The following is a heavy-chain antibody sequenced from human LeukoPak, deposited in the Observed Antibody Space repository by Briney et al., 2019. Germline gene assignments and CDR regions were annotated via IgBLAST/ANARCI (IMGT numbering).Heavy chain of an antibody. D-gene: IGHD6-13*01. J-gene: IGHJ6*03. CDR1: DDSFSSHY. CDR3: ARQVIAAAGTRYYYYYMDV. Sequence: PSETLSLTCAVSDDSFSSHYWTWIRQPPGKGLEWIGYISYIGSTNYNPSLKSRVTISVDTSKNQFSLKLSSVTAADTAVYYCARQVIAAAGTRYYYYYMDVWGKGTTVTVSS. V-gene: IGHV4-59*08. CDR2: ISYIGST.